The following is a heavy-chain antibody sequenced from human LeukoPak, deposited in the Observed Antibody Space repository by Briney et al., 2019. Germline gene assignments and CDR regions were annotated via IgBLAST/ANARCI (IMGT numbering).Heavy chain of an antibody. Sequence: GGSLRLSCAASGFTFSSYSMNWVRQAPGKGLEWVSSISSSSSYIHYADSVKGRFTISRDNAKNSLYLQMNSLRAEDTAVYYCARDTAMEGYYYYYGMDVWGQGTTVTVSS. CDR1: GFTFSSYS. D-gene: IGHD5-18*01. V-gene: IGHV3-21*01. J-gene: IGHJ6*02. CDR2: ISSSSSYI. CDR3: ARDTAMEGYYYYYGMDV.